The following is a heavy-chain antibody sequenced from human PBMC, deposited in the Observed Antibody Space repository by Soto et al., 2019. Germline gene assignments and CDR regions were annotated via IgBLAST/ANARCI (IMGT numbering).Heavy chain of an antibody. Sequence: GGSLRLSCAASGFTVSSNYMSWVRQAPGKGLEWVSTIAPIGGSTHYADSVRGRFTISRDNSRNTLDLQMDSLRAEDTAMYFCARGSTDSYPGSRIFDFWGRGTLVTVSS. V-gene: IGHV3-53*01. CDR3: ARGSTDSYPGSRIFDF. CDR1: GFTVSSNY. CDR2: IAPIGGST. D-gene: IGHD3-10*01. J-gene: IGHJ4*02.